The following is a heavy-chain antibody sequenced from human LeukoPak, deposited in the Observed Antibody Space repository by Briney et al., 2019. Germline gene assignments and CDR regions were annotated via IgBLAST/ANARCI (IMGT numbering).Heavy chain of an antibody. J-gene: IGHJ3*02. CDR1: EFSLRSYR. Sequence: GGSLRLSCGASEFSLRSYRMDWVRQAPGKGLEWVSHINSGSSTIYYADSVKGRFTISRDNAGNSLYLHMNSLRAEDTAVYYCARVLLERPGIDSFDMWGQGTMVTVSS. D-gene: IGHD1-1*01. CDR2: INSGSSTI. V-gene: IGHV3-48*01. CDR3: ARVLLERPGIDSFDM.